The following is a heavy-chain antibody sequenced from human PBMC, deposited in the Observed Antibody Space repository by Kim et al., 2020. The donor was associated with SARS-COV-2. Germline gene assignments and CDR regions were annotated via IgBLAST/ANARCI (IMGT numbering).Heavy chain of an antibody. Sequence: GGSLRLSCAASGFTFSSYGMHWVRQAPGKGLEWVAVIWYDGSNKYYADSVKGRFTTSRDNSKNTLYLQMNSLRAEDTAVYYCARVIDDILTGYYLRPRGMDVWGQGTTVTVSS. CDR1: GFTFSSYG. V-gene: IGHV3-33*01. CDR3: ARVIDDILTGYYLRPRGMDV. J-gene: IGHJ6*02. CDR2: IWYDGSNK. D-gene: IGHD3-9*01.